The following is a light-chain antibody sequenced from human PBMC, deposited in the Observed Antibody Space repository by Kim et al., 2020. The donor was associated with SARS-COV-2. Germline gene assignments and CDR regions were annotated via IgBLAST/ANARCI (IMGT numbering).Light chain of an antibody. CDR1: SLRSYY. J-gene: IGLJ2*01. CDR2: GKN. CDR3: NSRDSSGNPCV. Sequence: ALGQTVRITCQGDSLRSYYASWYQQKPGQAPVLVIYGKNNRPSGIPDRFSGSSSGNTASLTITGAQADDEADYYCNSRDSSGNPCVFGGGTQLTVL. V-gene: IGLV3-19*01.